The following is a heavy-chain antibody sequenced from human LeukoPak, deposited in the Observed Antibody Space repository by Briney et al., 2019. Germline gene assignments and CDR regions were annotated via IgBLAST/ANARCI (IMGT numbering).Heavy chain of an antibody. CDR2: ISSSSSTI. V-gene: IGHV3-48*01. Sequence: PGGSLRLSCAASGFTFSSYSMNWVRQAPGKGLEWVSYISSSSSTIYYADSVKGRFTISRDNAKNSLYLQMNSLRAEDTAVYYCARGTGTRYYYYYMDVWGKGTTVTVSS. CDR1: GFTFSSYS. J-gene: IGHJ6*03. D-gene: IGHD1-7*01. CDR3: ARGTGTRYYYYYMDV.